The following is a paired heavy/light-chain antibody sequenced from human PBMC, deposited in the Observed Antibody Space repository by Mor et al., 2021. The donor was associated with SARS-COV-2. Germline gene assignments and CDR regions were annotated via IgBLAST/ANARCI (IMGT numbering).Heavy chain of an antibody. CDR3: ARLPLTYSYDSGHYRNWYFDL. V-gene: IGHV5-51*01. CDR1: GYSFTTYW. D-gene: IGHD3-22*01. CDR2: IYAGDSST. J-gene: IGHJ2*01. Sequence: EVQLVQSGAEVKKPGESLKISCKGAGYSFTTYWIAWVRQMPGKGLEWMGIIYAGDSSTRYSPSFGGQVTIAADKSITTAYLQWSSLKASDTAMYYCARLPLTYSYDSGHYRNWYFDLWGRGTLVTVSS.
Light chain of an antibody. CDR1: SSDVGAYNY. CDR3: CSHAGGYTLV. Sequence: QSALTQPRSVSGSPGQSVTISCSGASSDVGAYNYVSWYQQHPDKAPKVIIYDVSERPSGVPDRFSGSKSGNTASLTISGLQAEDEADYYCCSHAGGYTLVFGGGTKLTVL. V-gene: IGLV2-11*01. J-gene: IGLJ2*01. CDR2: DVS.